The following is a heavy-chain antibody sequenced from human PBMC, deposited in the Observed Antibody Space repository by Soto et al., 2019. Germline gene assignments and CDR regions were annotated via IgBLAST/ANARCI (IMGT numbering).Heavy chain of an antibody. CDR2: IYYSGST. CDR1: GGSISSYY. V-gene: IGHV4-59*01. Sequence: QVQLQESGPGLVKPSETLSLTCTVSGGSISSYYWSWIRQPPGKGLEWIGYIYYSGSTNYNPSLKSRVTISVDTSKNQFSLKLSSVTAADTAVYYCARETRETTTFGGVIVTAHAFDIWGQGTMVTVSS. CDR3: ARETRETTTFGGVIVTAHAFDI. D-gene: IGHD3-16*02. J-gene: IGHJ3*02.